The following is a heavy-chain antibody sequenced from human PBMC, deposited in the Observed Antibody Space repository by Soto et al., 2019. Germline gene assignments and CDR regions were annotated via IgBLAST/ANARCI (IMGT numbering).Heavy chain of an antibody. J-gene: IGHJ6*02. Sequence: SVKVSCKASGGTFSSYTISWVRQAPGQGLEWMGRIIPILGIANYAQKFQGRVTITADKSTSTAYMELSSLRSEDTAVYYCARDSATRPGYYYYGMDVWGQGTTVTVSS. CDR2: IIPILGIA. D-gene: IGHD1-26*01. CDR3: ARDSATRPGYYYYGMDV. V-gene: IGHV1-69*04. CDR1: GGTFSSYT.